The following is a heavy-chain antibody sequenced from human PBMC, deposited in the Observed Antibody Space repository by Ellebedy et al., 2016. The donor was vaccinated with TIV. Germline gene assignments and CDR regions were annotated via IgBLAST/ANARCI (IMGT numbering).Heavy chain of an antibody. Sequence: SETLSLTCTVSGDSISSGDYHWSWIRQSPGKGLEWIGYIYHSGSIDYNPSLKRRVTISADTSKNQFSLRLSSVTATDSGVYYCVRGCSVSCYYYWALDVWGQGTTVTVSS. J-gene: IGHJ6*02. CDR3: VRGCSVSCYYYWALDV. CDR1: GDSISSGDYH. D-gene: IGHD2-15*01. V-gene: IGHV4-30-4*01. CDR2: IYHSGSI.